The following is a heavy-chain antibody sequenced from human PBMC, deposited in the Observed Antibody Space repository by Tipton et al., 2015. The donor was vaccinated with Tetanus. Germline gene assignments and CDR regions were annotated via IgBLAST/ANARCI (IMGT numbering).Heavy chain of an antibody. CDR2: IKQDGSEK. CDR3: ARALDRSRKVAATANWFDP. CDR1: GFTFSSYW. V-gene: IGHV3-7*01. J-gene: IGHJ5*02. D-gene: IGHD2-15*01. Sequence: SLRLSCAASGFTFSSYWMSWVRQAPGKGLEWVANIKQDGSEKYYVDSVKGRFTISRDNAKNSLYLQMNSLRAEDTAVYYCARALDRSRKVAATANWFDPWGQGTLVAVSS.